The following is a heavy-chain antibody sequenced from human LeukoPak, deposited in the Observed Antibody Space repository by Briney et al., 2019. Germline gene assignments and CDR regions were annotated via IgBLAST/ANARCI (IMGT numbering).Heavy chain of an antibody. CDR3: ARDPLTTIITPN. J-gene: IGHJ4*02. V-gene: IGHV4-30-2*05. D-gene: IGHD4-17*01. CDR1: GGSISSGGYY. Sequence: SQTLSLTCTVSGGSISSGGYYWSWIRQPPGKGLEWIGYIYHSGSTYYNPSLESRITMSVDTSKNQFSLKLSSVTAADTAVYYCARDPLTTIITPNWGQGTLVTVSS. CDR2: IYHSGST.